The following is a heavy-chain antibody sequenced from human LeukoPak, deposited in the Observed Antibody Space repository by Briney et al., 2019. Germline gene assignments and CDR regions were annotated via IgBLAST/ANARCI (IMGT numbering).Heavy chain of an antibody. CDR1: GFTFDDYG. Sequence: GGSLRLSCAASGFTFDDYGMSWVRQAPGKGLEWVSGINWNGGSTGYADSVKGRVTISRDNAKNSLYLQMNSLRAEDTALYHCARHHSSGYYWGTDYWGQGTLVTVSS. V-gene: IGHV3-20*01. CDR2: INWNGGST. CDR3: ARHHSSGYYWGTDY. J-gene: IGHJ4*02. D-gene: IGHD3-22*01.